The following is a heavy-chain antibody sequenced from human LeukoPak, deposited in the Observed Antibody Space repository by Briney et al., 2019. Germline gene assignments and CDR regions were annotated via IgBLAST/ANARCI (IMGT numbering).Heavy chain of an antibody. J-gene: IGHJ5*02. D-gene: IGHD2-15*01. V-gene: IGHV3-21*01. Sequence: PGGPLRLSCAASGFTFSSYSMNWVRQAPGKGLEGVSSISSSSSYIYYAHSVKGRFTISRDNAKNSLYLQMNSLGAEDTAVYYCARDSCSGGSCYWKFDPWGQGTLVTVSS. CDR3: ARDSCSGGSCYWKFDP. CDR2: ISSSSSYI. CDR1: GFTFSSYS.